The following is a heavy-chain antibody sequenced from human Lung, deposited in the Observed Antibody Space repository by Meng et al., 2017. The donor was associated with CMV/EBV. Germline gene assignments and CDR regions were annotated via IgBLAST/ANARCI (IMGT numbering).Heavy chain of an antibody. CDR2: IYYSGST. D-gene: IGHD3-3*01. CDR1: GGSISSSSYY. J-gene: IGHJ6*02. CDR3: ASSLRYYDFWSGYYTGDYYYYGMDV. Sequence: SETLSLTCTVSGGSISSSSYYWGWIRQPPGKGLEWIGSIYYSGSTYYNPSLKSRVTISVDTSKNQFSLKLSSVTAADTAVYYCASSLRYYDFWSGYYTGDYYYYGMDVWGQGTXVTVYS. V-gene: IGHV4-39*07.